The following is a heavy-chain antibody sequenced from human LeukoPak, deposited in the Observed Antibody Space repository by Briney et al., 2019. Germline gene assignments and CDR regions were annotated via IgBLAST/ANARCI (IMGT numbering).Heavy chain of an antibody. V-gene: IGHV1-46*01. J-gene: IGHJ6*03. CDR3: ARGHQYQLLWRSGYYYYMDV. CDR2: INPSGGST. CDR1: GYTFTSYY. D-gene: IGHD2-2*01. Sequence: GASVKVSCKASGYTFTSYYMHWVRQAPGQGLEWMGIINPSGGSTSYAQKFQGRVTMTRNTSISTAYMELSSLRSEDTAVYYCARGHQYQLLWRSGYYYYMDVWGKGTTVTISS.